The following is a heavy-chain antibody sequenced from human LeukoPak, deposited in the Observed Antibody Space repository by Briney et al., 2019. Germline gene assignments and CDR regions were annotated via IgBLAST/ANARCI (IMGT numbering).Heavy chain of an antibody. D-gene: IGHD4-17*01. V-gene: IGHV3-23*01. J-gene: IGHJ4*02. Sequence: SVKGRFTISRDNSKSTLYLQMNSLRGDDTAVYYCARDYGDYGLDHWGQGALVTVAS. CDR3: ARDYGDYGLDH.